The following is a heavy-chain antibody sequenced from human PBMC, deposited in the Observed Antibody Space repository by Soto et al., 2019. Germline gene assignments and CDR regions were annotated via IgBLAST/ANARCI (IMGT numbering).Heavy chain of an antibody. J-gene: IGHJ4*02. D-gene: IGHD5-12*01. CDR2: ISFDGSNK. CDR3: GSDRRFGDGYNWGFDY. Sequence: QVQLVESGGDVVQPGRSLRLSCAASGFTFSGYTMHWVRQAPGKGLEWGAGISFDGSNKYYADSVKDRFTISRDNSKNTVYVQMNSVRTDGTAVYYCGSDRRFGDGYNWGFDYWGQGTLVTVSS. V-gene: IGHV3-30*03. CDR1: GFTFSGYT.